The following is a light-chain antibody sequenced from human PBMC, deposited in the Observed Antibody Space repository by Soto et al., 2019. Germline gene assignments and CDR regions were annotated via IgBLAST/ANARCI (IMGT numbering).Light chain of an antibody. J-gene: IGKJ1*01. CDR2: AAS. V-gene: IGKV1-8*01. CDR1: QDISSY. Sequence: AIRMTQSPSSLSASTGDRVTITCRASQDISSYLDWYQQKPGKAPKFLIYAASTLQSGVPSRFSGSGSGTDVTLTISCLQSEDFATYYCQQYYSYPRTFGQVTKVAIK. CDR3: QQYYSYPRT.